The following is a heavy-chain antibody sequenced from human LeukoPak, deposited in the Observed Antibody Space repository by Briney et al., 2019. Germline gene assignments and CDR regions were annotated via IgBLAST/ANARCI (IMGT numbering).Heavy chain of an antibody. Sequence: GGSLMLSCAASGFTVSSNYMSWVRQAPGKGLEWVSIIYSGGTTYYADSVKGLFTISRDNAKNSLYLQMNSLRAEDTAVYYCARTYSGYDWWGDSYYYYMDVWGKGTTVTVSS. J-gene: IGHJ6*03. V-gene: IGHV3-53*01. D-gene: IGHD5-12*01. CDR2: IYSGGTT. CDR3: ARTYSGYDWWGDSYYYYMDV. CDR1: GFTVSSNY.